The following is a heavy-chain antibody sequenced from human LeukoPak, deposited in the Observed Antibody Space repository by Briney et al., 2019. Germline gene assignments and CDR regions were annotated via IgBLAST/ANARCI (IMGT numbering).Heavy chain of an antibody. CDR2: ISSSGSTI. CDR1: GFTFSDYY. D-gene: IGHD3-10*01. J-gene: IGHJ4*02. V-gene: IGHV3-11*01. CDR3: ARKKNVLLGFGEYSGHY. Sequence: PGGSLRLSCAASGFTFSDYYMSWIRQAPGKGLEWVSYISSSGSTIYYADSVKGRFTISRDNAKNSLYLQMNSLRAEDPAVYYCARKKNVLLGFGEYSGHYWGQGTLVTVSS.